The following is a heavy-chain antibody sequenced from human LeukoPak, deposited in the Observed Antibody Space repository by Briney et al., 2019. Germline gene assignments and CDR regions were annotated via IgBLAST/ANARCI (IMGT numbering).Heavy chain of an antibody. CDR2: ITPNSGDT. D-gene: IGHD3-10*01. V-gene: IGHV1-2*02. Sequence: SVKVSCKASGYTFTGYHIHWVRQAPGQGLEWMGRITPNSGDTNYAQNFQGRVTMTRDTSINTAYMELSRLRSDDTAVYYCARDSSWFGGSDYWGQGTLVTVSS. J-gene: IGHJ4*02. CDR3: ARDSSWFGGSDY. CDR1: GYTFTGYH.